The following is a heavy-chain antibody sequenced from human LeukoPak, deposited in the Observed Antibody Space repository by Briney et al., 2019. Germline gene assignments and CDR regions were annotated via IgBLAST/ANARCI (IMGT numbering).Heavy chain of an antibody. CDR2: ISGSGGSGGKT. V-gene: IGHV3-23*01. CDR1: GFSFSTYA. J-gene: IGHJ4*02. CDR3: AEDPGRYGSGSYYALFDY. Sequence: GGSLRLSCAASGFSFSTYAMTWVRQAPGKGLEWVSTISGSGGSGGKTYYADSVKGRFTISRDNSKNTLYLQMNSLRAEDTAVYYCAEDPGRYGSGSYYALFDYWGQGTLVTVSS. D-gene: IGHD3-10*01.